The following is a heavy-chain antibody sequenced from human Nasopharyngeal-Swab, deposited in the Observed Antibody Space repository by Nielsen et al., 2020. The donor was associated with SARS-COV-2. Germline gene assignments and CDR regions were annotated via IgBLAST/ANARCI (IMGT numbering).Heavy chain of an antibody. CDR2: IRSKGNNYAT. Sequence: GESLKISCAASGFTFSDSAIHWVRQASGEGLEWVARIRSKGNNYATAYPASVKGRFIIFRDDPTNTAYLQMNSLKTEDTAMYYCTRCGGGCYSGRDYWGQGTLVTVSS. CDR3: TRCGGGCYSGRDY. D-gene: IGHD2-15*01. V-gene: IGHV3-73*01. CDR1: GFTFSDSA. J-gene: IGHJ4*02.